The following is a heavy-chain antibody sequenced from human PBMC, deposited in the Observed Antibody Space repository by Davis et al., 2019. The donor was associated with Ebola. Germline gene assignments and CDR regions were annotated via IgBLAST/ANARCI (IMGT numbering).Heavy chain of an antibody. Sequence: GESLKISCKGSGYSFTSYWISWVRQMPGKGLEWMGRIDPSDSYTDYSPSFQGHVSISTDKSINTAYLQWNSLKASDTAIYYCARLMGTSAWFDPWGQGTLVTVSS. CDR3: ARLMGTSAWFDP. J-gene: IGHJ5*02. CDR1: GYSFTSYW. D-gene: IGHD1-14*01. CDR2: IDPSDSYT. V-gene: IGHV5-10-1*01.